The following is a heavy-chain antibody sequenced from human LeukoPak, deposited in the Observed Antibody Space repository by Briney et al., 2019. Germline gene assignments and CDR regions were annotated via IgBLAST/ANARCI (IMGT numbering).Heavy chain of an antibody. Sequence: GASVKVSCKASGGTFRSYAISWVRQAPGQGLEWMGGIIPIFGTANYAQKFQGRVTITADESTSTAYMELSSLRSEDTAVYYCARDPLPNYYDSSGYLEGYWGQGSLVTVSS. CDR1: GGTFRSYA. V-gene: IGHV1-69*13. CDR3: ARDPLPNYYDSSGYLEGY. CDR2: IIPIFGTA. D-gene: IGHD3-22*01. J-gene: IGHJ4*02.